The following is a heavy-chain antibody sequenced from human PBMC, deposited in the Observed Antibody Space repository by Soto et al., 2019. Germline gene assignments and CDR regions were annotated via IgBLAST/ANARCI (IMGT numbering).Heavy chain of an antibody. J-gene: IGHJ3*02. CDR2: INAGNGNT. Sequence: ASVKVSCKASGYTFTSYAMHWVRQAPGQRLERMGWINAGNGNTKYSQKFQGRVTITRDTSASTAYMELSSLRSEDTAVYYCARRVVVVPAALDAFDIWGQGTMVTVSS. V-gene: IGHV1-3*01. CDR1: GYTFTSYA. CDR3: ARRVVVVPAALDAFDI. D-gene: IGHD2-2*01.